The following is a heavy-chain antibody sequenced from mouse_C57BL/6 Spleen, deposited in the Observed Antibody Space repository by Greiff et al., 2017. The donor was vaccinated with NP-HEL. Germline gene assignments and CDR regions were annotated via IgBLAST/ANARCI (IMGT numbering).Heavy chain of an antibody. CDR1: GFTFTDYY. V-gene: IGHV7-3*01. CDR3: ARDYHYWYFDV. J-gene: IGHJ1*03. CDR2: IRNKANGYTT. Sequence: EVKVVESGGGLVQPGGSLSLSCAASGFTFTDYYMSWVRQPPGKALEWLGFIRNKANGYTTEYSASVEGRFTISRDNSQSILYLQMNALRAEDSATYYCARDYHYWYFDVWGTGTTVTVSS. D-gene: IGHD2-4*01.